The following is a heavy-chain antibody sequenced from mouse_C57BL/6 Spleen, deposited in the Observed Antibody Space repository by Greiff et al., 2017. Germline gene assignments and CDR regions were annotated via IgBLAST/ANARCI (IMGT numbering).Heavy chain of an antibody. V-gene: IGHV1-64*01. J-gene: IGHJ4*01. CDR3: AYYSNSYYAMDY. D-gene: IGHD2-5*01. CDR2: IHPNSGST. CDR1: GYTFTSYW. Sequence: QVQLQQPGAELVKPGASVKLSCKASGYTFTSYWMHWVKQRPGQGLEWIGMIHPNSGSTNYNEKFKSKATLTVDKSSSTAYMQLSSLTSEDSAVYYCAYYSNSYYAMDYWGQGTSVTVSS.